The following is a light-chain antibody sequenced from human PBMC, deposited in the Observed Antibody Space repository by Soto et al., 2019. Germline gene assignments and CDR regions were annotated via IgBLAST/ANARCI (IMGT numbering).Light chain of an antibody. CDR1: QSVSSN. V-gene: IGKV3-15*01. CDR2: GAS. Sequence: EIVMTQSPATLSVSPGERATLSCRASQSVSSNLAWYQQKPGQAPRLLIYGASTRATGIPARFSGSGSGTDFTLTISRLEPEDFAVYHCQQYGNSPWTFGQGTKVDI. J-gene: IGKJ1*01. CDR3: QQYGNSPWT.